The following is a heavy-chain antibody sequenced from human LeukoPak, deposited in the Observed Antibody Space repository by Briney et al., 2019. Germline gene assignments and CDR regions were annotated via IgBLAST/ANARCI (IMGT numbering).Heavy chain of an antibody. CDR3: KSGGFGDPSMYHYFVL. Sequence: SETLSLTCSVSGVSISTTSYYWGWIRQPPGKGLEWIGSFSFAGGTYQNPSLKSRVTMSLDTSKNHLSLKLTSVTAPDTAVHCAKSGGFGDPSMYHYFVLWGRGTLVSVSS. CDR1: GVSISTTSYY. CDR2: FSFAGGT. J-gene: IGHJ2*01. D-gene: IGHD4-17*01. V-gene: IGHV4-39*02.